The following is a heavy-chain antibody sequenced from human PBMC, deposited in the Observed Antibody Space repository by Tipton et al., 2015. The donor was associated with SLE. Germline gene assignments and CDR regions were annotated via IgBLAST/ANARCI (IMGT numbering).Heavy chain of an antibody. CDR1: GFTVSSNY. J-gene: IGHJ6*02. CDR3: ARDYLFGTPNYYYYGMDV. CDR2: IYSGGST. Sequence: SLRLSCAASGFTVSSNYMSWVRQAPGKGLEWVSVIYSGGSTYYADSVKGRFTISRDNAKNTLYLQMNSLRAEDTAVYYCARDYLFGTPNYYYYGMDVWGQGTTVTVSS. V-gene: IGHV3-53*01. D-gene: IGHD6-13*01.